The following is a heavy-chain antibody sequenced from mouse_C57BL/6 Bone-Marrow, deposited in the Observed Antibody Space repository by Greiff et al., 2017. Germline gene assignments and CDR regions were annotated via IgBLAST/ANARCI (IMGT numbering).Heavy chain of an antibody. V-gene: IGHV5-6*02. CDR3: ERRWYYCGSSEYYAMDY. D-gene: IGHD1-1*01. J-gene: IGHJ4*01. CDR1: GFTFSSYG. CDR2: ISRGGSYT. Sequence: EVKLMESGGDLVKPGGSLKLSCAASGFTFSSYGMSWVRQTPDKRLEWVATISRGGSYTYYPDSGKGRFTISRDNAKNTLYLQMSSLKSEDTAMYYCERRWYYCGSSEYYAMDYWGQGTSVTVSS.